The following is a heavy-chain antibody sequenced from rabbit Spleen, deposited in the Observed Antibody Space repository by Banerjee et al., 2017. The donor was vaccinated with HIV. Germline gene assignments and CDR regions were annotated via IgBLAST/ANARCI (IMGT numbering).Heavy chain of an antibody. CDR1: GFSFSNKAV. V-gene: IGHV1S45*01. CDR3: ARNYVNVFDP. J-gene: IGHJ2*01. CDR2: INAVTGKA. D-gene: IGHD1-1*01. Sequence: QEQLVESGGGLVRPEGSLKLSCTASGFSFSNKAVMCWVRQAPGKGLQWIACINAVTGKAVYATWAKGRFTFSKTSSTTVTLQMTSLTAADTATYFCARNYVNVFDPWGQGTLVTVS.